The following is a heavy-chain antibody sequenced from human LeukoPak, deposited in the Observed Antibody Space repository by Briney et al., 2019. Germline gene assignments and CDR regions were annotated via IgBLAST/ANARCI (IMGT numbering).Heavy chain of an antibody. D-gene: IGHD4/OR15-4a*01. J-gene: IGHJ4*02. V-gene: IGHV4-61*08. CDR3: ARDVLRGSGYFDY. CDR2: IYYSGST. CDR1: GGSISSGGYY. Sequence: SETLSLTWTVSGGSISSGGYYWSWIRQHPGKGLEWIGYIYYSGSTNYNPSLKSRVTISVDTSKNQFSLKLSSVTAADTAVYYCARDVLRGSGYFDYWGQGTLVTVSS.